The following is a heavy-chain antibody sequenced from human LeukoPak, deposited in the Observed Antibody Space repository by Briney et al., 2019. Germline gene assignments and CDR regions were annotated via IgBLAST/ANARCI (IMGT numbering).Heavy chain of an antibody. CDR2: IYHSGST. CDR3: ARDSTDDSVDY. Sequence: SETLSLTCTVSGGSISSYYWSWIRQPPGKGLEWIGSIYHSGSTYYNPSLKSRVTISVDTSKNQFSLKLSSVTAADTAVYYCARDSTDDSVDYWGQGTLVTVSS. D-gene: IGHD3-22*01. CDR1: GGSISSYY. V-gene: IGHV4-38-2*02. J-gene: IGHJ4*02.